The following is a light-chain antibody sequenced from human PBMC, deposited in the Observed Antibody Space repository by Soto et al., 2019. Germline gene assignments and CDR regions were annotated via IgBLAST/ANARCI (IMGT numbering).Light chain of an antibody. J-gene: IGLJ2*01. CDR3: TSFAGSNNLI. CDR1: ASDIGAYNF. V-gene: IGLV2-8*01. Sequence: QSALTQPPSASGSPGQSATISCTGAASDIGAYNFVSWYQQHPGRAPKLMIYEVYNRPSGVPDRFSGSKSGNTASLTVSGLQAEDEDDYYCTSFAGSNNLIFGGGTKVTVL. CDR2: EVY.